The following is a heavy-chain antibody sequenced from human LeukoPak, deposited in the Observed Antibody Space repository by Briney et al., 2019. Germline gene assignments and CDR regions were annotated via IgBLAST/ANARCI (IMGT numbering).Heavy chain of an antibody. CDR3: ARSRVDY. J-gene: IGHJ4*02. CDR1: GFTFSRYG. Sequence: GRSLRLSCAASGFTFSRYGMHWVRQAPGKGLEWISYISTGSSTIYYADSVKGRFTISRDNAKNSLYLQMNSLRDEDTAVYYCARSRVDYWGQGTLVTVSS. V-gene: IGHV3-48*02. CDR2: ISTGSSTI.